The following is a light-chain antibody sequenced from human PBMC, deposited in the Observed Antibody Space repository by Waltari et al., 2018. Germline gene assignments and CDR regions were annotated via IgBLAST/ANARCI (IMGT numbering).Light chain of an antibody. CDR1: QGIRND. CDR2: GES. J-gene: IGKJ1*01. V-gene: IGKV1-17*01. CDR3: LQSNIYPLT. Sequence: DIQMTQSPSSLSASVGDRVTITCRASQGIRNDLSWFQQRPGKAPKRLIYGESNLESGVPSRCSGSGSGTEFTLTVSSLRPEDFATYFCLQSNIYPLTFGQGTKVEI.